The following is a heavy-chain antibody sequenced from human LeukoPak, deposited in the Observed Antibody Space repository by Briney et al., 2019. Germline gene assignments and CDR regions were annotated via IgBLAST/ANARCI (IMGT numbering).Heavy chain of an antibody. CDR1: GGFISSYY. CDR2: IYSSGST. D-gene: IGHD3-10*01. Sequence: SETLSLTCTVSGGFISSYYWSWIRQPPGKGLEWIGDIYSSGSTNYHPSLKSRVTISVDTSKNQFSLKLSSVTAADTAVYYCARRHYGSGSYYNDDAFDIWGQGTKVTVSS. V-gene: IGHV4-59*01. J-gene: IGHJ3*02. CDR3: ARRHYGSGSYYNDDAFDI.